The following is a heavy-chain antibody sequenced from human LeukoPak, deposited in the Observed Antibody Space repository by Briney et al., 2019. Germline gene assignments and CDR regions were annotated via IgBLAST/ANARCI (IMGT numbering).Heavy chain of an antibody. V-gene: IGHV4-4*07. Sequence: SETLSLTCTVSGGSINSYDWSWIRQPAGKGLEWIGRIYTSGSTNYNPSLKSRVTISVDTSKNQFSLKLSSVTAADTAVYYCARGGLYDSSGYLGVENWFDPWGQGTLVTVSS. CDR3: ARGGLYDSSGYLGVENWFDP. CDR2: IYTSGST. CDR1: GGSINSYD. D-gene: IGHD3-22*01. J-gene: IGHJ5*02.